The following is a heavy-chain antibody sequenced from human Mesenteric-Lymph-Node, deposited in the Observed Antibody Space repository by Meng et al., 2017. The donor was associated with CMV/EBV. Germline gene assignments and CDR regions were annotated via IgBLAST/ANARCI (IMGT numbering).Heavy chain of an antibody. CDR3: ARMIFGGDFDY. V-gene: IGHV3-66*02. CDR2: IYSGGST. D-gene: IGHD3/OR15-3a*01. Sequence: LSCAASGFTFSDYYMSWIRQAPGKGLGWVSVIYSGGSTYYADSVKGRFTISRDNSKNTLYLQMNSLRAEDTAVYYCARMIFGGDFDYWGQGTLVTVSS. CDR1: GFTFSDYY. J-gene: IGHJ4*02.